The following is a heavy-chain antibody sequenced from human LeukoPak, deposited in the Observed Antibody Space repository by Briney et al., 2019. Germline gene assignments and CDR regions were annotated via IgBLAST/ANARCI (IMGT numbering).Heavy chain of an antibody. Sequence: SETLSLTCTVSGGSISSYYWSWIRQPAGKGLEWIGRIYTSGSTNYNPSLKSRVTMSVDTSKNQFSLKLSSVTAADTAVYYCAGGYYDFWSGYGEPWFDPWGQGTLVTVSS. J-gene: IGHJ5*02. CDR2: IYTSGST. D-gene: IGHD3-3*01. CDR3: AGGYYDFWSGYGEPWFDP. V-gene: IGHV4-4*07. CDR1: GGSISSYY.